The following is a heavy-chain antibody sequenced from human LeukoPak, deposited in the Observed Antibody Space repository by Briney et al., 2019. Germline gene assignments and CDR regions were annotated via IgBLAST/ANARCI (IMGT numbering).Heavy chain of an antibody. CDR3: ARDRGSTVNNGMDV. D-gene: IGHD4-17*01. CDR2: IYYSGST. V-gene: IGHV4-31*03. CDR1: GGSISSGGYY. J-gene: IGHJ6*02. Sequence: PSQTLSLTCTVSGGSISSGGYYWSWIRQHPGKGLEWIGYIYYSGSTYYNPSLKSRVIISVDTSKNQFSLKLSSVTAADTAVYYCARDRGSTVNNGMDVWGQGTTVTVSS.